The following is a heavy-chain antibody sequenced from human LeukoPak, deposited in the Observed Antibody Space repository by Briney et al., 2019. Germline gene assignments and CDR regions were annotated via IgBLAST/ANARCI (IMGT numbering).Heavy chain of an antibody. J-gene: IGHJ4*02. CDR2: MNPNSGTT. CDR1: GYTFSSYD. D-gene: IGHD5-24*01. Sequence: GASVKVSCKASGYTFSSYDINWVRQATGQGLEWMGWMNPNSGTTGYAQKFQGRVTMTRDTSISTAYMELSRLRSDDTAVYYCAGGGMAVPSWGQGTLVTVSS. V-gene: IGHV1-8*01. CDR3: AGGGMAVPS.